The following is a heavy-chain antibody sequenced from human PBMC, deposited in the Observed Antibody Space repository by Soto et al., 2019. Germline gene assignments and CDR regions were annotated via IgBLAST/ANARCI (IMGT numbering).Heavy chain of an antibody. CDR2: ITSDGSTT. Sequence: GGSLGLSCAASVFTFSSYWMHWVRLAPGKGLEWVSYITSDGSTTTYADSVKGRFTISRDNARNTLYLQMNSLRADDTAVYYCAKDLEWVVTGGHYYYHGMDVWGQGTAATVSS. CDR1: VFTFSSYW. J-gene: IGHJ6*02. V-gene: IGHV3-74*01. CDR3: AKDLEWVVTGGHYYYHGMDV. D-gene: IGHD3-3*01.